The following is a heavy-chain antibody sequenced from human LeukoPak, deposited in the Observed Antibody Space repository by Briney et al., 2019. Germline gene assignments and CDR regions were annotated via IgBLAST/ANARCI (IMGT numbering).Heavy chain of an antibody. V-gene: IGHV1-2*06. CDR1: GYTFTGYY. CDR2: INPNSGGT. Sequence: VASVKVSCKASGYTFTGYYMHWVRQAPGQGLEWMGRINPNSGGTNYAQKFQGRVTMTRDTSISTAYMELSRLRSDDTAVYYCARVSGETRWYFDLWGRGTLVTVSS. J-gene: IGHJ2*01. D-gene: IGHD1-14*01. CDR3: ARVSGETRWYFDL.